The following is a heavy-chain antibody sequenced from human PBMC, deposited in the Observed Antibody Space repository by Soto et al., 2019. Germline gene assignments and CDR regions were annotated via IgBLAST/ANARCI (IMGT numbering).Heavy chain of an antibody. CDR2: ISYDGSNK. CDR3: AKDRIYSSSWLLPHFYYYGMDV. V-gene: IGHV3-30*18. Sequence: GGSLRLSCAASGLTFSSYGMHWVRQAPGKGLEWVAVISYDGSNKYYADSVKGRFTISRDNSKNTLYLQMNSLRAEDTAVYYCAKDRIYSSSWLLPHFYYYGMDVWGQGTTVTVSS. CDR1: GLTFSSYG. J-gene: IGHJ6*02. D-gene: IGHD6-13*01.